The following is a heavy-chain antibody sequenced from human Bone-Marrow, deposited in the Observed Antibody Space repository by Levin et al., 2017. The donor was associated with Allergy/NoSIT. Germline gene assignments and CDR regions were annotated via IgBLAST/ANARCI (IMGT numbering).Heavy chain of an antibody. CDR3: AREGVGGSPCDY. D-gene: IGHD2-15*01. V-gene: IGHV3-48*01. Sequence: SCPASGFTFSTYNMNWVRQTPGRGLEWVSFISRSSTTTYYLDSVKGRFTISRDNAENSLYLQMNSLRSEDTAVYYCAREGVGGSPCDYWGRGTLVTVSS. CDR1: GFTFSTYN. CDR2: ISRSSTTT. J-gene: IGHJ4*02.